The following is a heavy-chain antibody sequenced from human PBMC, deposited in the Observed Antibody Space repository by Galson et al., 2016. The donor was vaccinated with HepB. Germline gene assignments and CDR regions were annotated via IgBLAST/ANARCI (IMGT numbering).Heavy chain of an antibody. Sequence: SLRLSCAASGFTFSSYAMHWVRQAPGKGLEWVAVISYDGSNKYYADSVKGRFTISRDNSKKTLYLQMNRLRAEDTAVYYCARPHSWSIAAVGTKRAFYYYYGMDVCGQGITVTVSS. V-gene: IGHV3-30*04. J-gene: IGHJ6*02. D-gene: IGHD6-13*01. CDR2: ISYDGSNK. CDR3: ARPHSWSIAAVGTKRAFYYYYGMDV. CDR1: GFTFSSYA.